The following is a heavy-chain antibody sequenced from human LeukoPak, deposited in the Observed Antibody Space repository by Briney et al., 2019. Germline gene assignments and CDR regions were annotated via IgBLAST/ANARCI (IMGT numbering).Heavy chain of an antibody. J-gene: IGHJ5*02. CDR2: IKQDGSEK. Sequence: GRSLRLSCAASGFTFSSYWMSWVRQAPGKGLEWVANIKQDGSEKYYVDSVKGRFTISRDNAKNSLYLQMNSLRAEDTAVYYCASGIAAAGNWFDPWGQGTLVTVSS. CDR1: GFTFSSYW. CDR3: ASGIAAAGNWFDP. D-gene: IGHD6-13*01. V-gene: IGHV3-7*01.